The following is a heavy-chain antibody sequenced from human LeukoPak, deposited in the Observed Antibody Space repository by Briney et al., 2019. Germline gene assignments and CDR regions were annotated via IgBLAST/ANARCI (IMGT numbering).Heavy chain of an antibody. Sequence: GTSLRLSCAASGFNFRTYAFHWVRQAPGKGLEWVGFIRSKIYGGAIEYAASVKGRFTISRDDSKSIAYLQMNSLRTEDTGLYYCARDQLGGDPGNYYYYYMDVWGKGTTVTVPS. D-gene: IGHD4-17*01. CDR2: IRSKIYGGAI. CDR3: ARDQLGGDPGNYYYYYMDV. V-gene: IGHV3-49*02. CDR1: GFNFRTYA. J-gene: IGHJ6*03.